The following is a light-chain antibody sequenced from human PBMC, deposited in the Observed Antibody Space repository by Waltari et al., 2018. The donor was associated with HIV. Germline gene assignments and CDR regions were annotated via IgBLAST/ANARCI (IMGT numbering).Light chain of an antibody. J-gene: IGKJ1*01. CDR1: QSVLYSFTDNNY. CDR2: WAY. Sequence: DIVMTQSPDSLAVSLGERAIINCKYSQSVLYSFTDNNYLAWYQQKPGQPTKLLIYWAYTRESGVPDRFSGSGSGTDFALAISSLQPEDMAVYYCQQYYSTPWTFGQGTKVEIK. CDR3: QQYYSTPWT. V-gene: IGKV4-1*01.